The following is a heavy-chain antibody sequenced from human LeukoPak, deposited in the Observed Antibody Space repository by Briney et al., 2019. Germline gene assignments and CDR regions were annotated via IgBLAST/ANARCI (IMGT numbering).Heavy chain of an antibody. J-gene: IGHJ4*02. CDR3: ARGRYSSGWILDY. Sequence: GGSLRLSCAASGFTFSSYSMNWVRQAPGKGLEWVSSISSSSSYIYYADSVKGRFTISRDNAKNSLYLQMNSLRAEDTAVYYCARGRYSSGWILDYWGQGTLVTVSS. CDR1: GFTFSSYS. D-gene: IGHD6-19*01. V-gene: IGHV3-21*01. CDR2: ISSSSSYI.